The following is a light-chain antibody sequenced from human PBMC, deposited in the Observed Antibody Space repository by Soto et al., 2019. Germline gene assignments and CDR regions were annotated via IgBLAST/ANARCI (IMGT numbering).Light chain of an antibody. V-gene: IGLV2-14*03. Sequence: QSVLTQPASVSGSPGQTITISCTGTSSDIGDYDLVSWYQQHPGKVPKLLIYDVTSRPSGVSNRFSGSKSGNTASLTISGLQVEDEADYYCSSYTNTNTLGVLGTGTKLTVL. J-gene: IGLJ1*01. CDR1: SSDIGDYDL. CDR3: SSYTNTNTLGV. CDR2: DVT.